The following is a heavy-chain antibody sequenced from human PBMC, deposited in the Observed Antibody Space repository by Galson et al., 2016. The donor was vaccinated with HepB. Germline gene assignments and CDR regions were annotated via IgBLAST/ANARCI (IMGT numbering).Heavy chain of an antibody. V-gene: IGHV3-23*01. CDR3: AGGGPISGRACVS. J-gene: IGHJ4*02. D-gene: IGHD3-16*01. Sequence: SLRLSCAASGFTFSTYALTWVRQAPGKGLEWVSAISDGGVATYYADSVKGRFTISRDNSKNTLYLQMNSLRDEDTAIYYCAGGGPISGRACVSWGQGTLVTVSS. CDR2: ISDGGVAT. CDR1: GFTFSTYA.